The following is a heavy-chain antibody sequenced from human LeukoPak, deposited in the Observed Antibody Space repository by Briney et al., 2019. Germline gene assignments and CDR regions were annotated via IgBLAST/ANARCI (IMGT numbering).Heavy chain of an antibody. J-gene: IGHJ4*02. CDR1: RFIVCSFG. Sequence: GGSLTLSCAASRFIVCSFGMHWHRPAPGQGLEGVTFLRYGGSIKYYAEYVKGRVTISRDKSKNTLYLQMNSLTADDTAVYYCAKDLRHKGNLVGWGVVDYWGRGTLVTVSS. V-gene: IGHV3-30*02. D-gene: IGHD1-14*01. CDR3: AKDLRHKGNLVGWGVVDY. CDR2: LRYGGSIK.